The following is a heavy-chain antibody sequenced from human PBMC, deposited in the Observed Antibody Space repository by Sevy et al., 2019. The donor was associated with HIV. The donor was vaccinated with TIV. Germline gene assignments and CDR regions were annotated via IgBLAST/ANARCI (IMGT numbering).Heavy chain of an antibody. Sequence: GGSLRLSCVVSGFNFRDYSVNWVRQAPGKGLEWVSSINNDGTYIFYGDSVKGRVTVSRDNAKNSLYLHMNSLRADDTAVYYCVRDGGDEYGAGSYYGPFDYWGRGTLVTVSS. CDR1: GFNFRDYS. V-gene: IGHV3-21*06. D-gene: IGHD3-10*01. CDR3: VRDGGDEYGAGSYYGPFDY. J-gene: IGHJ4*02. CDR2: INNDGTYI.